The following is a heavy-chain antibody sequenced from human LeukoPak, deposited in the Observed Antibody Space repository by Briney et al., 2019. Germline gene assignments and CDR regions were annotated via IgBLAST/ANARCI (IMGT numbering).Heavy chain of an antibody. D-gene: IGHD4-17*01. CDR2: IDYDGSTK. Sequence: GGSLRLSCAASRFTFSTYGMHWVRQAPGKGLEWMAFIDYDGSTKHYKDSVKGRSTIYRDNSKNTLFLQMNTLRPEDTAVYYCAKDAFGDRHYYYYMDVWGKGTTVT. CDR1: RFTFSTYG. J-gene: IGHJ6*03. V-gene: IGHV3-30*02. CDR3: AKDAFGDRHYYYYMDV.